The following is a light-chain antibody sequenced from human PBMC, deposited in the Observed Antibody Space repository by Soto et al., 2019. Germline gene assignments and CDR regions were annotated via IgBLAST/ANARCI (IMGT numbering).Light chain of an antibody. Sequence: QSALTQPASVSGSPGQSITISCTGTNSDVGTHNLVSWYQQHPGKAPKLIIYEGTKRPSGVSNRFSGSKSGNTASLTISGLQAEDEADYCCCSYARLFGPGAQGTVL. CDR2: EGT. V-gene: IGLV2-23*01. CDR3: CSYARL. CDR1: NSDVGTHNL. J-gene: IGLJ1*01.